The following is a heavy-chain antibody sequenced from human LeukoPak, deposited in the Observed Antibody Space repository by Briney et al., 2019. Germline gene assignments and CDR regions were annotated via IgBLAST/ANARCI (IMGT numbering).Heavy chain of an antibody. CDR1: GYAFISYD. D-gene: IGHD3-10*01. CDR2: MHPNSGNT. V-gene: IGHV1-8*02. CDR3: ARAYYDVRGVYYYYYMDV. Sequence: GASVKVSCKASGYAFISYDINWVRQVTGQGLEWMRWMHPNSGNTGYAQNFQGRVTMTRNTSISTAYMEVSSLRSEDAAVYYCARAYYDVRGVYYYYYMDVWGKGTTVTISS. J-gene: IGHJ6*03.